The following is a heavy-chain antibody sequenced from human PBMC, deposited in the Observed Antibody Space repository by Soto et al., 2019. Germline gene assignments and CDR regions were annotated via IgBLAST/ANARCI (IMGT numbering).Heavy chain of an antibody. D-gene: IGHD1-26*01. CDR2: ISGSGDST. J-gene: IGHJ4*02. CDR1: GFTFSSYA. Sequence: EVQLLKSGGGLVQPGGSLRLSCAASGFTFSSYAMSWVRQAPGKGLEWVSVISGSGDSTYYADSVKGRFTISRDNSKNTLYLKMNSLRADDTAVYYCAKRGSGSQFDYWGQGTLVTVSS. V-gene: IGHV3-23*01. CDR3: AKRGSGSQFDY.